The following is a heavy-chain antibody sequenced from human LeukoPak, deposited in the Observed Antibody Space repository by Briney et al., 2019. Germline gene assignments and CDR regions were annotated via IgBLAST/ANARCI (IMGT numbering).Heavy chain of an antibody. V-gene: IGHV3-30*18. CDR3: AKEGGTRGSTSYYFDY. CDR2: ISYDGRNK. D-gene: IGHD2-2*01. CDR1: GLTLSSDG. J-gene: IGHJ4*02. Sequence: RGSLRLSCEPSGLTLSSDGMHWVRQAPGKGLEWVADISYDGRNKFYADSVKGRFTISRDNSKNTLYLQTNSLRAEDTAVYYCAKEGGTRGSTSYYFDYWGQGTLVTVSS.